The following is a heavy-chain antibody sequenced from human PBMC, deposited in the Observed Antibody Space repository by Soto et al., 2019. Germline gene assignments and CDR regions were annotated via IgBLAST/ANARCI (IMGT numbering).Heavy chain of an antibody. Sequence: EVQLLESGGGLVQPGGSLRLSCAASGFTFSSYAMSWVRQAPGKGLEWVSAISGSGGSTYYADSVKGRFTISRNNSNNPLYLQMNSLRAEDTAVNYCAKSWSSAGEWSPEQCWFDRWVQGTMVTVSS. CDR3: AKSWSSAGEWSPEQCWFDR. CDR1: GFTFSSYA. J-gene: IGHJ5*02. CDR2: ISGSGGST. D-gene: IGHD6-19*01. V-gene: IGHV3-23*01.